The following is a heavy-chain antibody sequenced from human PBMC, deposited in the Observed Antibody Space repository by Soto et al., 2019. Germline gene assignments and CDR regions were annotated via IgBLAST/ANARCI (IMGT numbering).Heavy chain of an antibody. CDR1: GFTFTGHS. Sequence: GGSLRLSCVASGFTFTGHSMRWVRQAPGGGLEWISYITGSSDAIYYSEYVNGRFTTSRDNAKNSLYLQMIGLRDDDTAVSYCARDQGSSSTSTYYLFGTHVWGPGNMVTVSS. V-gene: IGHV3-48*02. D-gene: IGHD6-6*01. CDR3: ARDQGSSSTSTYYLFGTHV. CDR2: ITGSSDAI. J-gene: IGHJ6*02.